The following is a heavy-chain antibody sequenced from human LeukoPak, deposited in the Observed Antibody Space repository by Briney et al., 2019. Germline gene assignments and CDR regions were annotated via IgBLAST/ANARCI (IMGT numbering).Heavy chain of an antibody. CDR2: IRSNANSYAT. D-gene: IGHD3-10*01. Sequence: GXXLRLSCAASGFTFSGSAMHWVRQASGKGLEWVGRIRSNANSYATAYAASGKGSFTISRDDSKNTAYLQMNSLKTQYTAVYYCTSSAVYYYYYMDVWGKGTTVTVSS. V-gene: IGHV3-73*01. J-gene: IGHJ6*03. CDR1: GFTFSGSA. CDR3: TSSAVYYYYYMDV.